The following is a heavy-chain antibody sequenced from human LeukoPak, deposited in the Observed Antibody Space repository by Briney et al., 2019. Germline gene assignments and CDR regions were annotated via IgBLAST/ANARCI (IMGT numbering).Heavy chain of an antibody. D-gene: IGHD6-25*01. J-gene: IGHJ4*02. CDR2: IWPDGSKK. CDR3: AKISSSAEGNFYY. V-gene: IGHV3-30*02. CDR1: GFTFSNYA. Sequence: PGGSLRLSCAASGFTFSNYAMHWVRQAPGKGLEWVAFIWPDGSKKYYADSVKGRFAISRENSKNTVHLQMKNLRPEDTALYFCAKISSSAEGNFYYWGQGTRLTVS.